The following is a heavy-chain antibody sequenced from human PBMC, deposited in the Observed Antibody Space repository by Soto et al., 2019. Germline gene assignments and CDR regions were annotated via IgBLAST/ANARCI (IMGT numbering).Heavy chain of an antibody. CDR3: AATGYTYGYHFDH. CDR2: IDPSDSST. D-gene: IGHD5-18*01. J-gene: IGHJ4*02. Sequence: GESLKISCKASGYTVTSYWITWVRQMPGKGLEWMGRIDPSDSSTNYSPSFQGHVTISTDKSSSTAHLQWSSLKVSDTATYYCAATGYTYGYHFDHWGQGTQVTVSS. CDR1: GYTVTSYW. V-gene: IGHV5-10-1*01.